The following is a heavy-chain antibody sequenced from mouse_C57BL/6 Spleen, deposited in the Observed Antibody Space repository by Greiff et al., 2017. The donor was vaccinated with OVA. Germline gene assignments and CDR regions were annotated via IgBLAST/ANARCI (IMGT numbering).Heavy chain of an antibody. CDR2: INPSNGGT. V-gene: IGHV1-53*01. CDR1: GYTFTSYW. J-gene: IGHJ3*01. CDR3: ARSEDYDGDFFAY. Sequence: VQLQQPGPELVKPGASVKLSCKASGYTFTSYWMHWVKQRPGQGLEWIGNINPSNGGTDYNEKFKSKATLTVDKSSSTAYMQLSSLTSEDSAVYYCARSEDYDGDFFAYWGQGTLVTVSA. D-gene: IGHD2-4*01.